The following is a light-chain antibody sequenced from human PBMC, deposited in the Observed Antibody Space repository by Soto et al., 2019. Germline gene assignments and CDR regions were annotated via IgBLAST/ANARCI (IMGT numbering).Light chain of an antibody. Sequence: CALAQPAYVSGSPGQSLTISCTGTSSDVGGYNYVSWYQQHPGKAPKLMIYDVSNRPSGVSNRFSGSKSGNTASLTISGLQAEDEADYYCSSYTSSSSYVFGTGTKVTVL. CDR3: SSYTSSSSYV. CDR2: DVS. V-gene: IGLV2-14*01. J-gene: IGLJ1*01. CDR1: SSDVGGYNY.